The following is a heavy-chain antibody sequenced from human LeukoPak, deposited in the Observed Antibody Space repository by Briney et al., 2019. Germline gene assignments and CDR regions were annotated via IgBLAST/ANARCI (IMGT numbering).Heavy chain of an antibody. CDR2: IYYSGST. D-gene: IGHD1-20*01. CDR3: ARDSTYYNWNVSGLDY. V-gene: IGHV4-39*07. J-gene: IGHJ4*02. CDR1: GGSISNSSYY. Sequence: SETLSLTCTVSGGSISNSSYYWDWIRQPPGKGLEWIGSIYYSGSTYYNPSLKSRVTISVDTSKNQFSLKLSSVTAADTAVYYCARDSTYYNWNVSGLDYWGQGTLVTVSS.